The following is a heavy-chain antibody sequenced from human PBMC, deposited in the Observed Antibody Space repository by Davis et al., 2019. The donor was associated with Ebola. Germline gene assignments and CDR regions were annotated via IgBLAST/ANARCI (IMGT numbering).Heavy chain of an antibody. J-gene: IGHJ6*02. CDR2: IYYSGST. CDR1: GGSISSYY. Sequence: MPSETLSLTCTVSGGSISSYYWSWIRQPPGKGLEWIGHIYYSGSTNYNPSLKSRVTISVDTSKNQFSLKLSSVTAADTAVYYCRLVLGEQWLVDYYYYGMDVWGQGTTVTVSS. CDR3: RLVLGEQWLVDYYYYGMDV. D-gene: IGHD6-19*01. V-gene: IGHV4-59*08.